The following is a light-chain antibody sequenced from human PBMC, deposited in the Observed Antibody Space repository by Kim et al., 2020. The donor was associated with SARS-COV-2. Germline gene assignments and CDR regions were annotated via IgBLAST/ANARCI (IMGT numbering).Light chain of an antibody. CDR2: DVS. CDR3: SSYTSSNTVI. J-gene: IGLJ2*01. V-gene: IGLV2-14*03. CDR1: RSDIGGYNY. Sequence: GQSITISCTVTRSDIGGYNYVSWFQQHPGKAPKLMIYDVSNRPSGVSDRFSGSKSGITASLIISGLQAEDEANYHCSSYTSSNTVIFGGGTQLTVL.